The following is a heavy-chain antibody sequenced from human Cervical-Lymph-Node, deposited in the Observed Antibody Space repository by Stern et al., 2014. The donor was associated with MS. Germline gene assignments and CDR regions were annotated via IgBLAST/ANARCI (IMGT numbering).Heavy chain of an antibody. CDR3: ARSPATPSGYDRFDY. V-gene: IGHV5-51*03. Sequence: EVQLVESGAEVKKPGESLKISCEASGYLFDDYWIGWVRQMSGRGLELVAIIFPRDSNTRYSPSVQGQVTIPADKSISTAYLQWSTLKASDPAMYYWARSPATPSGYDRFDYWGQGALVTVSS. J-gene: IGHJ4*02. CDR2: IFPRDSNT. CDR1: GYLFDDYW. D-gene: IGHD5-12*01.